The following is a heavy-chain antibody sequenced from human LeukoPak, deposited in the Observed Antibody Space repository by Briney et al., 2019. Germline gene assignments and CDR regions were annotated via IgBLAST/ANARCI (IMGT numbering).Heavy chain of an antibody. Sequence: ASVKVSCKASGGTFSSYAISWVRQAPGQGLEWMGGIIPIFGTANYAQKFQGRVTITTDESTSTAYMELSSLRSEDTAVYYCARPVEMATGDLGCWGQGTLVTVSS. CDR3: ARPVEMATGDLGC. V-gene: IGHV1-69*05. D-gene: IGHD5-24*01. CDR1: GGTFSSYA. J-gene: IGHJ4*02. CDR2: IIPIFGTA.